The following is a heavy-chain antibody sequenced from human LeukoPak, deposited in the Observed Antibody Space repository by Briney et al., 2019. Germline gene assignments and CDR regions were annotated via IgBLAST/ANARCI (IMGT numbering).Heavy chain of an antibody. V-gene: IGHV4-34*01. CDR2: INHSGST. J-gene: IGHJ4*02. CDR3: ARLPDYGGKEGTLGTQNSAGYYFDY. Sequence: PSETLSLTCAVYGGSFSGYYWSWIRQPPGKGLEWIGEINHSGSTNYNPSLKSRVTISVDTSKNQFSLKLSSVTAADTAVYYCARLPDYGGKEGTLGTQNSAGYYFDYWGQGTLVTVSS. CDR1: GGSFSGYY. D-gene: IGHD4-23*01.